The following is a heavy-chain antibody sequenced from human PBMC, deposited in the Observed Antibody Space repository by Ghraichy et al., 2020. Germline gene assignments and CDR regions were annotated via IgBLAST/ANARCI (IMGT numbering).Heavy chain of an antibody. J-gene: IGHJ4*02. CDR2: IYGNGDTT. V-gene: IGHV3-23*01. CDR1: GFVFHNYA. CDR3: ARGWDYGDRGWDG. Sequence: GGSLRLSCAASGFVFHNYAMSWVRQAPGKGLEWVSTIYGNGDTTFYTLYAKGRFTISRDNSENTMYLQMNSLRVEDTAVYYCARGWDYGDRGWDGWGQGTLVTVSS. D-gene: IGHD4-17*01.